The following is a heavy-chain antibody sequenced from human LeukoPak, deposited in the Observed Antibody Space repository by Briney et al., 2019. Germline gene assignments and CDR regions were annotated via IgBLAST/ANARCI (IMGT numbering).Heavy chain of an antibody. V-gene: IGHV1-24*01. D-gene: IGHD1-14*01. CDR1: GDTFSSYA. CDR2: FDPEDGET. Sequence: ASVKVSCKASGDTFSSYAISWVRQAPGQGLEWMGGFDPEDGETIYAQKFQGRVTMTEDTSTDTAYMELSSLRSEDTAVYYCATQTGYYYYYYMDVWGKGTTVTVSS. CDR3: ATQTGYYYYYYMDV. J-gene: IGHJ6*03.